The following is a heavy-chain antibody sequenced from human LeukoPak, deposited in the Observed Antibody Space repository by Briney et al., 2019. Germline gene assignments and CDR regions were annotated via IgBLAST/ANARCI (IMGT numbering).Heavy chain of an antibody. Sequence: SVKVSCKASGGTFSSYAISWVRQAPGQGLEWMGGIIPIFGTANYAQKFQGRVTITADKSTSTAYMELSSLRSEDTAVYYCAKTLLSYLDIWDTAMTKGWFDPWGQGTLVTVSS. CDR2: IIPIFGTA. J-gene: IGHJ5*02. D-gene: IGHD5-18*01. CDR1: GGTFSSYA. V-gene: IGHV1-69*06. CDR3: AKTLLSYLDIWDTAMTKGWFDP.